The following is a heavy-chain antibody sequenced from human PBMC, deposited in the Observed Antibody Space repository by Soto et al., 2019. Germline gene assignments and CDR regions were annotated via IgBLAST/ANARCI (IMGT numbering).Heavy chain of an antibody. CDR3: ARDMYYYGSGRYWGYYYYYGMDV. D-gene: IGHD3-10*01. Sequence: AASVKVSCKASGGTFSSYAISWVRQAPGQGLEWMGGIIPIFGTANYAQKFQGRVTITADESTSTAYMELSSLRSEDTAVYYCARDMYYYGSGRYWGYYYYYGMDVWGQGTTVTVSS. J-gene: IGHJ6*02. CDR2: IIPIFGTA. CDR1: GGTFSSYA. V-gene: IGHV1-69*13.